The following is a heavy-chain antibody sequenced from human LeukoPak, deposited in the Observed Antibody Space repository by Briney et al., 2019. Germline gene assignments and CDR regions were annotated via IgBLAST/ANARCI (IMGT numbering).Heavy chain of an antibody. Sequence: ASVKVSCKASGYTFTGYYMHWVRQAPGQGLEWMGRINPNSGGTDYAQKFQGRVTMTRDTSISTAYMELSRLRSDDTAVYYCARGGSGFYYGSGSSGYWGQGTLVTVSS. CDR3: ARGGSGFYYGSGSSGY. CDR1: GYTFTGYY. V-gene: IGHV1-2*06. D-gene: IGHD3-10*01. CDR2: INPNSGGT. J-gene: IGHJ4*02.